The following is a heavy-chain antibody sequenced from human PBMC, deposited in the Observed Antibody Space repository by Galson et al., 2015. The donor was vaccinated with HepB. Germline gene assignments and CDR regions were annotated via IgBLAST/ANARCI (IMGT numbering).Heavy chain of an antibody. Sequence: SVKVSCKASGGTFSSYAISWVRQAPGQGLEWMGGIIPIFGTANYAQKFQGRVTITADESTSTAYMELSSLRSEDTAVYYCARSGSEIVVVPAAIDYWGQGTLVTVSS. J-gene: IGHJ4*02. V-gene: IGHV1-69*13. CDR1: GGTFSSYA. D-gene: IGHD2-2*01. CDR3: ARSGSEIVVVPAAIDY. CDR2: IIPIFGTA.